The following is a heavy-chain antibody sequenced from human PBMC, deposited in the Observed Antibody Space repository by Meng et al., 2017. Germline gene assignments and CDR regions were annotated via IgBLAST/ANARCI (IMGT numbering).Heavy chain of an antibody. V-gene: IGHV1-69*05. CDR1: GGTFSSYA. CDR3: SRSIRTPDAFDI. CDR2: IIPIFGTA. J-gene: IGHJ3*02. D-gene: IGHD1-14*01. Sequence: SVKVSCKASGGTFSSYAISWVRQAPGQGLAWMGGIIPIFGTANYAQKFQGRVTTTTDESTSTAYMELSSLRHEDTAVYYCSRSIRTPDAFDIWGQGTMVTVSS.